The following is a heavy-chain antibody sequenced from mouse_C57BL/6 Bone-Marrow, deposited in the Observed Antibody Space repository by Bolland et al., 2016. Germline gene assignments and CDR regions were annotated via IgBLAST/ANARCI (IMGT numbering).Heavy chain of an antibody. CDR3: ARSYYDYPAWFAY. V-gene: IGHV1-31*01. Sequence: GVSSYNQKFKGKATLTVDKSSSTAYMELRSLTSEDSAVYYCARSYYDYPAWFAYWGQGTLV. J-gene: IGHJ3*01. CDR2: GVS. D-gene: IGHD2-4*01.